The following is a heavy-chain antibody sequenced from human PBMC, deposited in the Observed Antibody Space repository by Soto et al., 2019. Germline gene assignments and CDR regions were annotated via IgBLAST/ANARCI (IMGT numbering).Heavy chain of an antibody. V-gene: IGHV3-30*03. J-gene: IGHJ4*02. CDR2: ISDDGNNK. CDR3: ARDLSNSWAIDY. CDR1: GFTFSSYY. Sequence: QVQLAESGGGVVQPGRSLRLSCAASGFTFSSYYIHWVRQAPGKGLEWVTVISDDGNNKYYADSVKGRFTISRDKSKNTLYLQMNSLRAEDTAVYYCARDLSNSWAIDYWGQGTLVTVSS. D-gene: IGHD3-16*01.